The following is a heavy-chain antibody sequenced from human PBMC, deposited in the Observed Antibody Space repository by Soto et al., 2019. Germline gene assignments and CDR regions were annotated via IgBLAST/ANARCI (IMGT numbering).Heavy chain of an antibody. CDR2: IGASGSTT. Sequence: GGSLSLSCAASGFTFSNYAMSWVRQAPGKGPEWVSAIGASGSTTYFADSVKDRFTISRDNSKNMVYLQMNSLRADDTAVYYCAKEGVIAVADVWGQGTTVTVSS. CDR1: GFTFSNYA. J-gene: IGHJ6*02. V-gene: IGHV3-23*01. CDR3: AKEGVIAVADV. D-gene: IGHD6-19*01.